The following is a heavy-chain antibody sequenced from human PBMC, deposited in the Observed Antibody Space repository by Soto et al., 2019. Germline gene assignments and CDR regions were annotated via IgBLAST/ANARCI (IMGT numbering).Heavy chain of an antibody. J-gene: IGHJ6*02. CDR1: GYTFTIYD. D-gene: IGHD6-19*01. Sequence: ASVKVSCKASGYTFTIYDINWVRQATGQGLEWMGWMNPNSGNTGYAQKFQGRVTMTRNTSISTAYMELSSLRSDDTAVYYCARGIAVAGTISYYRIYGMDVWGQGTTVTVSS. V-gene: IGHV1-8*02. CDR3: ARGIAVAGTISYYRIYGMDV. CDR2: MNPNSGNT.